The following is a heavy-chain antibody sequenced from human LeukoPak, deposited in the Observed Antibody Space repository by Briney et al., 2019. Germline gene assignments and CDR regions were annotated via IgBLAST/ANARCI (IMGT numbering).Heavy chain of an antibody. CDR3: ARRGYDILTGYYLGFDY. CDR2: LCSSSSYI. D-gene: IGHD3-9*01. V-gene: IGHV3-21*01. Sequence: GGALGVPCGASGFNLSRDRMKWVRQAPGKGVGGGLSLCSSSSYIYYADSVKGRFTISRDNAKNSLYLQMNSLRAEDTAVYYCARRGYDILTGYYLGFDYWGQGTLVTVSS. J-gene: IGHJ4*02. CDR1: GFNLSRDR.